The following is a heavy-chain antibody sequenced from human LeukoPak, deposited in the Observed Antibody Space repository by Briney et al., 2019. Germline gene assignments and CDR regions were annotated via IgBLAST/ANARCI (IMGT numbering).Heavy chain of an antibody. Sequence: PGGSLRLSCAASGFTFSSYAMSWVRQAPGKGLEWVSAISGSGGSTYYADSVKGRFTISRDNAKNSLYLQMNSLRAEDTAVYYCARAENLGYCSGGSCYATVFDYWGQGTLVTVSS. CDR2: ISGSGGST. CDR3: ARAENLGYCSGGSCYATVFDY. V-gene: IGHV3-23*01. J-gene: IGHJ4*02. D-gene: IGHD2-15*01. CDR1: GFTFSSYA.